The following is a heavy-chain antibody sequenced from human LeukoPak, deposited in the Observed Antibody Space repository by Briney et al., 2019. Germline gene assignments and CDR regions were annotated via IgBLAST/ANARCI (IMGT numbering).Heavy chain of an antibody. CDR3: ARGSRTTIFVVARFQAFDI. D-gene: IGHD3-3*01. CDR2: IYYSGST. J-gene: IGHJ3*02. V-gene: IGHV4-61*03. CDR1: GASVTSGSYY. Sequence: PSETLSLTCTVSGASVTSGSYYWNWIRQPPGKGLEWIGYIYYSGSTNYNPSLKSRVTISVDTSKNHLSLKLSSVTAADTAVYYCARGSRTTIFVVARFQAFDIWGQGTMVTVSS.